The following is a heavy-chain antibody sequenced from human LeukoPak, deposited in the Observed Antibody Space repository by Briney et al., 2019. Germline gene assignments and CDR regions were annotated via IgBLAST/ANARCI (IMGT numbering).Heavy chain of an antibody. J-gene: IGHJ5*02. CDR3: ARDPTPGYNWFDP. D-gene: IGHD6-25*01. CDR1: GFTFSSYS. V-gene: IGHV3-48*01. Sequence: GGSLRLSCAASGFTFSSYSMNWVRQAPGKGLEWVSSISSSSSTIYYADSVKGRFTISRDNAKNSLYLQMNSLRAEDTAVYYCARDPTPGYNWFDPWGQGTLVTVSS. CDR2: ISSSSSTI.